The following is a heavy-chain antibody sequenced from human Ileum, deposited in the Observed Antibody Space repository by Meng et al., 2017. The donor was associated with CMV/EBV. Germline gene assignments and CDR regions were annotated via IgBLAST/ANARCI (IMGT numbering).Heavy chain of an antibody. CDR1: AFKFSSYW. D-gene: IGHD3-3*01. J-gene: IGHJ4*02. V-gene: IGHV3-74*01. CDR2: IKREGRTT. Sequence: SVTALAFKFSSYWMHWVRQAQGKGFVWVSSIKREGRTTNYADSVKGRFTISRDNAKNPLYLQMNSLSLEDTAVYYWAGGGGGVVTRGYWGQGTLVTV. CDR3: AGGGGGVVTRGY.